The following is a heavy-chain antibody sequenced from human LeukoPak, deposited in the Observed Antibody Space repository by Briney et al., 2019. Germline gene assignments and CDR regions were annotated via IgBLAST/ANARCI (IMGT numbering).Heavy chain of an antibody. CDR3: ARLPDSSGYYSDI. CDR1: GFTFSSYW. CDR2: IKQDGSEK. V-gene: IGHV3-7*01. D-gene: IGHD3-22*01. J-gene: IGHJ3*02. Sequence: GGSLRLSCAASGFTFSSYWMSWVRQAPGKGLEWVANIKQDGSEKYYVDSVKGRFTISRDNAKNSLYLQMNSPRAEDMAVYYCARLPDSSGYYSDIWGQGTMVTVSS.